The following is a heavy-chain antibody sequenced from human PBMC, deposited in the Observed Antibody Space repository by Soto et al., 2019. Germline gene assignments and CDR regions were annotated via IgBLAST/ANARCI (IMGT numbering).Heavy chain of an antibody. CDR3: ARVERTLSTPFAYGMDV. CDR1: GGSINSGGYS. V-gene: IGHV4-30-2*01. D-gene: IGHD2-2*01. CDR2: IYHTGNT. Sequence: QLQLQESGSGLVKPSQTLSLTCTVSGGSINSGGYSWIWIRQPPGKGLEWIGYIYHTGNTFYNPSLPRRATISVDQSKNQFSLSLGSVPAADTAMYYCARVERTLSTPFAYGMDVWGQGTTVTVSS. J-gene: IGHJ6*02.